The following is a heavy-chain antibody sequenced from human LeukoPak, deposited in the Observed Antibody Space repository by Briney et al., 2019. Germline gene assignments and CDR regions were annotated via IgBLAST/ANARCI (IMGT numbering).Heavy chain of an antibody. J-gene: IGHJ4*02. CDR2: INPNSGGT. CDR1: GYTFTGYY. Sequence: ASVKVSCKASGYTFTGYYMHWVRQAPGQGLEWMGWINPNSGGTNYAQKFQGRVTMTTDTSTSTAYMEVRSLRSDDTAVYYCARMILLLGDVLTVPPRGFDYWGQGTLVTVSS. V-gene: IGHV1-2*02. D-gene: IGHD3-9*01. CDR3: ARMILLLGDVLTVPPRGFDY.